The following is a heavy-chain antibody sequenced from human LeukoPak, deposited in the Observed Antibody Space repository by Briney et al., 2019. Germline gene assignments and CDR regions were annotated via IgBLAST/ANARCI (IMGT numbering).Heavy chain of an antibody. CDR1: GYTFINYY. J-gene: IGHJ4*02. V-gene: IGHV1-46*01. D-gene: IGHD2/OR15-2a*01. CDR3: ARDLSGWGNSIY. Sequence: ASVKVSCKASGYTFINYYLHWVRQAPGQGLVWMGQINPNTDSTNCARMFQGRVTMTADTSTSTVHMELNSLTSDDTAVYYCARDLSGWGNSIYWGQGTPVTVS. CDR2: INPNTDST.